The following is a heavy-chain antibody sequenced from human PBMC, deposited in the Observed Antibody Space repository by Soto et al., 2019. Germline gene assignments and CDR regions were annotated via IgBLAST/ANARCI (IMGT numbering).Heavy chain of an antibody. Sequence: QVQLVQSGGEVKKPGSSVKVSCKASGGTFSSYGINWVRQAPGQGLEWMGGIIPSFSTTNYAQKCQGRLAITADESTATAYMELSSLRSDDTARYYCASDRRTPLDPWGQGTLVTVSS. J-gene: IGHJ5*02. CDR1: GGTFSSYG. CDR2: IIPSFSTT. V-gene: IGHV1-69*12. CDR3: ASDRRTPLDP.